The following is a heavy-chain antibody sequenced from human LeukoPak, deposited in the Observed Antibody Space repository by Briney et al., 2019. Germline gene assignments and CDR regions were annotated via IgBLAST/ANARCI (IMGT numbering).Heavy chain of an antibody. CDR1: GFTFSSIE. CDR2: ISSSGSTI. V-gene: IGHV3-48*03. CDR3: ARMIRINQQLDVDN. J-gene: IGHJ4*02. D-gene: IGHD6-13*01. Sequence: GGSLRLSCAASGFTFSSIEMNWVRQAPGKGLEWISYISSSGSTINYADSVRGRFTISRDNAKNSLYLQLNSLRAEDTAIYYCARMIRINQQLDVDNWGQGTLVTVSS.